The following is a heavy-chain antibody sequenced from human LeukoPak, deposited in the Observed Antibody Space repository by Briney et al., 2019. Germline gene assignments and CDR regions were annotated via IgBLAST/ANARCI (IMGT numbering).Heavy chain of an antibody. CDR2: IYDSGST. J-gene: IGHJ6*03. CDR3: ARERVSAYYYYMDV. Sequence: SETLSLTCTVSAGSISSYYWSWIRQPPGKGLEWIGYIYDSGSTNYNPSLKSRVTISVDTSKNQFSLKLSSVTAADTAVYYCARERVSAYYYYMDVWGKGTTVTVSS. V-gene: IGHV4-59*01. CDR1: AGSISSYY. D-gene: IGHD6-13*01.